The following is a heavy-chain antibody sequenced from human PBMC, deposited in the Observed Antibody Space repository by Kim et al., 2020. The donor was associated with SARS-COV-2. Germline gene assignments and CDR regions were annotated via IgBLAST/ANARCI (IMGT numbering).Heavy chain of an antibody. CDR3: AKQGEGLLWFGELLAYYYGMDV. D-gene: IGHD3-10*01. V-gene: IGHV3-23*01. J-gene: IGHJ6*02. Sequence: GGSLRLSCAASGFTFSSYAMSWVRQAPGKGLEWVSAISGSGGSTYYADSVKGRFTISRDNSKNTLYLQMNSLRAEDTAVYYCAKQGEGLLWFGELLAYYYGMDVWGQGTTVTVSS. CDR2: ISGSGGST. CDR1: GFTFSSYA.